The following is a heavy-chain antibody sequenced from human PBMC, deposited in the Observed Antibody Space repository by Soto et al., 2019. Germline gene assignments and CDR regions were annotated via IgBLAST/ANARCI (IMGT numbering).Heavy chain of an antibody. CDR1: GGSISSGGYY. CDR2: IYYSGST. Sequence: QVQLQESGPGLVKPSQTLSLTCTVSGGSISSGGYYWSWIRQHPGKGLEWIGYIYYSGSTYYNPSLKSRVTISVDTSKNQFSLKLSSVTAADTAVYYCARERSQVDLFYYYYYYIDVWGKGTTVTVSS. D-gene: IGHD3-10*01. V-gene: IGHV4-31*03. J-gene: IGHJ6*03. CDR3: ARERSQVDLFYYYYYYIDV.